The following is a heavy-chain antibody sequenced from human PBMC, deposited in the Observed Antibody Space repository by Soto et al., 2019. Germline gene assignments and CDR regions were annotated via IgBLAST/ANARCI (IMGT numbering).Heavy chain of an antibody. Sequence: QVQLVQSGAEVKKPGSSVKVSCKASGGIFSTYALSWLRQAPGPGLEWMGGIIPLFGTPNYAQRFQGRVTITADESTSTAYMELSRLRSEDKAVYYGARDRDDYGSGNYYNRIDIWGQGTLVTVSS. CDR2: IIPLFGTP. J-gene: IGHJ4*02. CDR1: GGIFSTYA. D-gene: IGHD3-10*01. V-gene: IGHV1-69*01. CDR3: ARDRDDYGSGNYYNRIDI.